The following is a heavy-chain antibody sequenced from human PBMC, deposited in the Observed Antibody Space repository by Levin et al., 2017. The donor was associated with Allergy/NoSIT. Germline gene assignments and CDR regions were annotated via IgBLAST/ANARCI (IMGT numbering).Heavy chain of an antibody. Sequence: GGSLRLSCAASGFTFVNYAMSWIRQAPGKGLEWVSAIGPSGTTTYYADSVKGRFTISRDTSKNTLYLQMHSLTAEDTAVYYCARRVIGATNDCWGQGTLVTVSS. D-gene: IGHD2-15*01. CDR1: GFTFVNYA. J-gene: IGHJ4*02. CDR2: IGPSGTTT. CDR3: ARRVIGATNDC. V-gene: IGHV3-23*01.